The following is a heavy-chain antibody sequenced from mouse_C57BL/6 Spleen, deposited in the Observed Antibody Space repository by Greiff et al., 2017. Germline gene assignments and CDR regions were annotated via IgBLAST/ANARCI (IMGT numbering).Heavy chain of an antibody. Sequence: VQLVESGPGLVAPSQSLSITCTVSGFSLTSYAISWVRQPPGKGLEWLGVIWTGGGTNYNSALKSRLSISKDNSKSQVFLKMNSLQTDDTARYYCARGRGSSYDWYFDVWGTGTTVTVSS. CDR1: GFSLTSYA. D-gene: IGHD1-1*01. CDR3: ARGRGSSYDWYFDV. J-gene: IGHJ1*03. V-gene: IGHV2-9-1*01. CDR2: IWTGGGT.